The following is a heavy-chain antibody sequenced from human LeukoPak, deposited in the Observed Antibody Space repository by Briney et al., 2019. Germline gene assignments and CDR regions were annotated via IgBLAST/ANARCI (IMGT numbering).Heavy chain of an antibody. J-gene: IGHJ3*02. Sequence: PSQTLSLTCTVSDGSISSGDHYWSWIRQHPGKGLEWMGYIYYSGSTYYNPSLKSRVTISVDTSKNQFSLKLSSVTAEDTAVYYCVSRQQLVQGAFDIWGQGTMVTVSS. CDR2: IYYSGST. CDR3: VSRQQLVQGAFDI. CDR1: DGSISSGDHY. V-gene: IGHV4-31*03. D-gene: IGHD6-13*01.